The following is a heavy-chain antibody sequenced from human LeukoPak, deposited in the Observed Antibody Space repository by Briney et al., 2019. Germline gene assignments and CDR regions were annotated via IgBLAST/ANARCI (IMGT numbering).Heavy chain of an antibody. J-gene: IGHJ4*02. CDR3: ARSGGSYGFFHY. V-gene: IGHV4-4*09. CDR1: GGSISSYY. CDR2: TYTSGST. Sequence: SETLSLTCTVSGGSISSYYWSWIRQPPGKELEWIGYTYTSGSTNYNPSLKSRVTISVDTSKNQFSLKLSSVTAADTAVYYCARSGGSYGFFHYWGQGTLVTVSS. D-gene: IGHD1-26*01.